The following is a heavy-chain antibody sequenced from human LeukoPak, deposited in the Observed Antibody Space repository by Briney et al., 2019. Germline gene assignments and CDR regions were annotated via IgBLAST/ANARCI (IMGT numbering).Heavy chain of an antibody. D-gene: IGHD3-22*01. CDR1: GYTFTDYH. J-gene: IGHJ4*02. CDR2: MNPNSGNT. Sequence: ASVKVSCKASGYTFTDYHIYWVRQATGQGLEWMGWMNPNSGNTAYAQKFQGRVTITRNTSISTAYMELSSLRSEDTAIYYCAREDYYDSGSSDYWGQGTLVTVSS. V-gene: IGHV1-8*03. CDR3: AREDYYDSGSSDY.